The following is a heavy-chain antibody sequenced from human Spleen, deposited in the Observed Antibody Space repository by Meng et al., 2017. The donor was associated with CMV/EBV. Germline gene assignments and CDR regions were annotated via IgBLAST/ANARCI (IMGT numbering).Heavy chain of an antibody. CDR1: GFAFDDYG. D-gene: IGHD2-2*02. J-gene: IGHJ4*02. CDR3: AKEGTLVVVPAAIGRRGYYFNS. Sequence: GESLKISCAASGFAFDDYGMHWVRQAPGKGLEWISLISWDGVTTFYEDSVKGRFTISRDNAKNSLYLQMKSLRAEDTALYYCAKEGTLVVVPAAIGRRGYYFNSWGQGTLVTVSS. CDR2: ISWDGVTT. V-gene: IGHV3-43D*03.